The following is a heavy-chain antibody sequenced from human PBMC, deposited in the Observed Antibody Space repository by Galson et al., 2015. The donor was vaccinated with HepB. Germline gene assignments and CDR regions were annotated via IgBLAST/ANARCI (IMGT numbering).Heavy chain of an antibody. Sequence: SLRLSCAASGFTFSNYAMSWVRQAPGKGLEWVSAIAATGGTYYADAVKARFTISRDSSKNTLYLQMNSLRAEDTAAYYCAKDRDYRGRVDPWGHGTLVTVSS. D-gene: IGHD5-12*01. V-gene: IGHV3-23*01. CDR2: IAATGGT. CDR1: GFTFSNYA. J-gene: IGHJ5*02. CDR3: AKDRDYRGRVDP.